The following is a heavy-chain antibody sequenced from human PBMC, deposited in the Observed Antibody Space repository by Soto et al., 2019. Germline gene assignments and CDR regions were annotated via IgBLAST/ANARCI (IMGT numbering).Heavy chain of an antibody. J-gene: IGHJ6*02. CDR1: GGSISSGGYY. D-gene: IGHD4-17*01. Sequence: QVQLQESGPGLVKPSQTLSLTCTVSGGSISSGGYYWSWIRQHPGKGLEWIGYIYYSGSTYYNPSLKSLVTISVDTSKNQSSLKLSSVAAADTAVYYCARVLDLDYGDYGGDYYGMDVWGQGTTVTVSS. CDR2: IYYSGST. V-gene: IGHV4-31*01. CDR3: ARVLDLDYGDYGGDYYGMDV.